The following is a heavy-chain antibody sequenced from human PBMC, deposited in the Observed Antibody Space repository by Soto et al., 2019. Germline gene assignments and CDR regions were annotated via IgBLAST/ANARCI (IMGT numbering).Heavy chain of an antibody. D-gene: IGHD4-17*01. CDR1: GGSISSGGYY. V-gene: IGHV4-30-4*01. CDR2: ISYSGST. CDR3: ARETSGDSVVYFDP. J-gene: IGHJ5*02. Sequence: SETLSLTCNVSGGSISSGGYYWSWIRQHPGTGLEWIGHISYSGSTYYNTSLKSRVTISVDTSRNQFSLILSSVTAADTAVYYCARETSGDSVVYFDPWGQGTLVTVPQ.